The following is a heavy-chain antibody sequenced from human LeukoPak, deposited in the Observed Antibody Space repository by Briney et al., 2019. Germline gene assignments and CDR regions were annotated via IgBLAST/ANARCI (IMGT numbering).Heavy chain of an antibody. CDR1: GFAFSNQA. D-gene: IGHD6-19*01. J-gene: IGHJ4*02. V-gene: IGHV3-23*01. CDR2: ISDSGDIT. Sequence: PGVSLRLSGAASGFAFSNQAMGWVRQASGNGLEWVSVISDSGDITYYADSVKGRFTISRDNSKNTLFLQMNSLRAEDTAVYYCAKDARRTSGWYFFDYWGQGTLVTVSS. CDR3: AKDARRTSGWYFFDY.